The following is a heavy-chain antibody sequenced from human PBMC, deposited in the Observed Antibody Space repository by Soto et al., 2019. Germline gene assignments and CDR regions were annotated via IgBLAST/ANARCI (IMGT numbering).Heavy chain of an antibody. Sequence: PGESLKISCKGSGYSFTSYWISWVRQMPGKGLEWMGRIDPSDSYTNYSPSFQGHVTISADKSISTAYLQWSSLKASGTAMYYCARRVFSSTSCYECMEGWGQGTTVTVSS. CDR1: GYSFTSYW. D-gene: IGHD2-2*01. CDR2: IDPSDSYT. CDR3: ARRVFSSTSCYECMEG. J-gene: IGHJ6*02. V-gene: IGHV5-10-1*01.